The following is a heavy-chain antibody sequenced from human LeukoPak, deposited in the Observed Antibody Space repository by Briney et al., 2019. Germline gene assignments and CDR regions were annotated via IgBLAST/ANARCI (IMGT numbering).Heavy chain of an antibody. CDR1: GFTFSSYG. CDR2: IRYDGGNK. V-gene: IGHV3-30*02. D-gene: IGHD1-7*01. CDR3: AITKELELPDY. Sequence: GGSLRLSCAASGFTFSSYGMHWVRQAPGKGLEWVAFIRYDGGNKYYADSVKGRFTISRDNSKNTLYLQMNSLRAEDTAVYYCAITKELELPDYWGQGTLVTVSS. J-gene: IGHJ4*02.